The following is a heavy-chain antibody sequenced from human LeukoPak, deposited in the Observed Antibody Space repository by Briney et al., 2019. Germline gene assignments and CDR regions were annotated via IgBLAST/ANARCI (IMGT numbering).Heavy chain of an antibody. CDR3: ASSGEMGPVEAEFDY. D-gene: IGHD5-24*01. CDR1: GFTFSSYG. CDR2: ISYDGSNK. V-gene: IGHV3-30*03. Sequence: AGGSLRLSCAASGFTFSSYGMHWVRQAPGKGLEWVAVISYDGSNKYYADSVKGRFTISRDNSKNTLYLQMNSLRAEDTAVYYCASSGEMGPVEAEFDYWGQGTLVTVSS. J-gene: IGHJ4*02.